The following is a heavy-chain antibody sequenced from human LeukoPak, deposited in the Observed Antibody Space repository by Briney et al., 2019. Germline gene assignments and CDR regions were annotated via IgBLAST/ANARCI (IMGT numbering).Heavy chain of an antibody. J-gene: IGHJ4*02. CDR3: ARAPPVDTAMGDY. V-gene: IGHV1-2*04. Sequence: ASVKVSCKASGYTFTDYYMHWVRQAPGQGLEWMGWINPNSGGTNYAQKFQGWVTMTRDTSISTAYMELSRLRSDDTAVYYCARAPPVDTAMGDYWGQGTLVTVSS. D-gene: IGHD5-18*01. CDR1: GYTFTDYY. CDR2: INPNSGGT.